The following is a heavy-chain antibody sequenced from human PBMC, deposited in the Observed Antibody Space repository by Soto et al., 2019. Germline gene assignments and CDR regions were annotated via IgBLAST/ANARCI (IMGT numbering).Heavy chain of an antibody. CDR2: IYYSGST. Sequence: SETLSLTCTVSGGSISSYYWSWIRQPPGKGLEWIGYIYYSGSTNYYPSLKSRVTISVDTSKNQFSLKLSSVTAEDTAVYYCAKKVTIQLGYCSGGSCKIDYWGQGTLVTVSS. J-gene: IGHJ4*02. CDR3: AKKVTIQLGYCSGGSCKIDY. D-gene: IGHD2-15*01. CDR1: GGSISSYY. V-gene: IGHV4-59*01.